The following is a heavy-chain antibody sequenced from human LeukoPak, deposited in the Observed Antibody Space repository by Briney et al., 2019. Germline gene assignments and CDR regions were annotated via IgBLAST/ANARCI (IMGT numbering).Heavy chain of an antibody. CDR2: IYYSGST. V-gene: IGHV4-39*01. J-gene: IGHJ3*02. D-gene: IGHD3-22*01. Sequence: SETLPLTCTVSGGSISSSSYYWGWIRQPPGKGLEWIGSIYYSGSTYYNPSLKSRVTISVDTSKNQFSLKLSSVTAADTAVYYCASALPHYYDSSGNDAFDIWGQGTMVTVSS. CDR3: ASALPHYYDSSGNDAFDI. CDR1: GGSISSSSYY.